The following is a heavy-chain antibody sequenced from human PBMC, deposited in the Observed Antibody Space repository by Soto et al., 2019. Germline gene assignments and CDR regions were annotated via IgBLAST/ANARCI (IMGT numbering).Heavy chain of an antibody. D-gene: IGHD2-21*01. CDR1: GGSISDNNYC. CDR3: ARQIVGDNGLCDFDY. V-gene: IGHV4-39*01. J-gene: IGHJ4*02. CDR2: ICYTGSN. Sequence: QLQLQESGAGLVKPSETLSLTCTVSGGSISDNNYCWACLRQSPGKGLEWIGSICYTGSNYFNPSRKSRATISVDTSKTQLSRKLRSVTAAVTAVDCGARQIVGDNGLCDFDYWGQGTLVTVSS.